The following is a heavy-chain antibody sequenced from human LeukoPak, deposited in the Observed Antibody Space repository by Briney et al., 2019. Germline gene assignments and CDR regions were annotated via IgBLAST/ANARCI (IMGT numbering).Heavy chain of an antibody. D-gene: IGHD2/OR15-2a*01. J-gene: IGHJ6*03. V-gene: IGHV3-30*01. CDR1: GVTFSSYA. CDR2: ISYDGSNK. CDR3: ARDFSRTYYYYMGV. Sequence: PGGSLRLSCAASGVTFSSYAMHWVRQAPGKGLEWVAVISYDGSNKYYAYSVKGRFTISRDNSKNTLYLKMNSLRAEDTAVYYCARDFSRTYYYYMGVWGKGTTVTVSS.